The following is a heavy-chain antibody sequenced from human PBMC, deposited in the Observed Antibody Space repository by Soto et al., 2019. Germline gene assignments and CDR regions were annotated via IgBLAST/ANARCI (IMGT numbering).Heavy chain of an antibody. J-gene: IGHJ4*02. Sequence: GGSLRLSCSASGFTFNKYAMHWVRQAPGTGLECVSGISDTGGSTFYGDSVKGRFTISRDNAKNSLYLQMSSLRDEDTGVYFCERDRSGSHFDYWGQGALVTVSS. D-gene: IGHD1-26*01. V-gene: IGHV3-64*04. CDR3: ERDRSGSHFDY. CDR2: ISDTGGST. CDR1: GFTFNKYA.